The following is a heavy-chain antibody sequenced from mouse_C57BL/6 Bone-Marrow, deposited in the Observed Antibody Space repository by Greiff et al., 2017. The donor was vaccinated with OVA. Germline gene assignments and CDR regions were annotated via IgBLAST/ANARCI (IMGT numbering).Heavy chain of an antibody. CDR2: IYPGSGST. CDR1: GYTFTSYW. Sequence: QVQLKQPGAELVKPGASVKMSCKASGYTFTSYWITWVKQRPGQGLEWIGDIYPGSGSTNYNEKFKSKATLTVDTSSSTAYMQLSSLTSEDSAVYYCARRDGPRRAFAYWGQGTLVTVSA. CDR3: ARRDGPRRAFAY. V-gene: IGHV1-55*01. D-gene: IGHD2-3*01. J-gene: IGHJ3*01.